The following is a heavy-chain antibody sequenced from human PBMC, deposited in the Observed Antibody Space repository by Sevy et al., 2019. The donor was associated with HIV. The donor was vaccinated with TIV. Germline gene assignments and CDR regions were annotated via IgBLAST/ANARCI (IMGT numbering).Heavy chain of an antibody. CDR1: GYTFTSYA. CDR2: INTNTGNP. D-gene: IGHD5-12*01. CDR3: ARDISLGGYDYSGIPGGYYFDY. J-gene: IGHJ4*02. V-gene: IGHV7-4-1*02. Sequence: ASVKVSCKASGYTFTSYAMNWVRQAPGQGLEWMGWINTNTGNPTYALGFTGRFVFSLDTSVSTAYLQISSLKAEDTAVYYCARDISLGGYDYSGIPGGYYFDYWGQGTLVTVSS.